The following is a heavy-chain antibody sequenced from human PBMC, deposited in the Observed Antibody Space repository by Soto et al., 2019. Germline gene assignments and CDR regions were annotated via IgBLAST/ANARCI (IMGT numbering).Heavy chain of an antibody. J-gene: IGHJ6*02. CDR3: ASDRPSVGWQQSAAYYYGMDV. V-gene: IGHV1-8*01. CDR1: GYTFTSYD. Sequence: ASVKVSCKASGYTFTSYDINWVRQATGQGLEWMGWMIPNSGDTGYAQKFQSRLTMTRNTSTSTAYMELSSLRSEDTAVYYCASDRPSVGWQQSAAYYYGMDVWGQGTTVTVSS. D-gene: IGHD6-13*01. CDR2: MIPNSGDT.